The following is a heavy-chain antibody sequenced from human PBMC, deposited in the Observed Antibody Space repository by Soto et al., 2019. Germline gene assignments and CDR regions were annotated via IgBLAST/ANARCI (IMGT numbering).Heavy chain of an antibody. CDR1: GGTFSSYA. D-gene: IGHD2-15*01. CDR3: ARERTRLGYCSGGSCYSFDY. J-gene: IGHJ4*02. Sequence: QVQLVQSGAEVKKPGSSVKVSCKASGGTFSSYAISWVRQAPGQGLEWMGGIIPIFGTANYAQKFQGRVTITADESTSTAYMELSSLRSEDTAVYYCARERTRLGYCSGGSCYSFDYWGQGTLVTVSS. CDR2: IIPIFGTA. V-gene: IGHV1-69*01.